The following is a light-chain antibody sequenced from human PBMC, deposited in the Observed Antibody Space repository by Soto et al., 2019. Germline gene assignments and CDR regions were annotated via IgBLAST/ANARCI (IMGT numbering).Light chain of an antibody. CDR2: GAS. V-gene: IGKV3D-15*01. Sequence: EIVMTQSPATLSVSPGDRATLSCRASQSVSSNLAWYQQKPGQAPRLLIYGASTRATGIPARFSGSGSGTEFTLTISSLQSEDFAVYYCQQYNNWPPWTFGQGTKWIS. J-gene: IGKJ1*01. CDR1: QSVSSN. CDR3: QQYNNWPPWT.